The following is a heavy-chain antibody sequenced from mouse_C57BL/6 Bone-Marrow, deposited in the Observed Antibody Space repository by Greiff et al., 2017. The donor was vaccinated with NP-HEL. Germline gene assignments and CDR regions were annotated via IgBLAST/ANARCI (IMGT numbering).Heavy chain of an antibody. D-gene: IGHD1-1*01. CDR3: ARRFRVYYGSSYEYFDY. CDR1: GYAFSSSW. V-gene: IGHV1-82*01. CDR2: IYPGDGDT. Sequence: QVQLQQSGPELVKPGASVKISCKASGYAFSSSWMNWVKQRPGKGLEWIGRIYPGDGDTNYNGKFKGKATLTADKSSSTAYMQLSSLTSEDSAVYFCARRFRVYYGSSYEYFDYWGQGTTLTVSS. J-gene: IGHJ2*01.